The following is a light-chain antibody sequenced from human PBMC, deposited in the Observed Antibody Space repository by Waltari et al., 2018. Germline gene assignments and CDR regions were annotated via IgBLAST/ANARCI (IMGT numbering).Light chain of an antibody. V-gene: IGLV2-14*01. Sequence: QSALTQPASVSGSPGQSITISCTGSSSDVGTYDYVSWYQHHPGKAPKLIIYGVSNRPSGVSNRCSGSKSGNTASLTISGVQAEDEADYYCSSYTGSSTLVIFGGGTKLTVL. J-gene: IGLJ2*01. CDR2: GVS. CDR1: SSDVGTYDY. CDR3: SSYTGSSTLVI.